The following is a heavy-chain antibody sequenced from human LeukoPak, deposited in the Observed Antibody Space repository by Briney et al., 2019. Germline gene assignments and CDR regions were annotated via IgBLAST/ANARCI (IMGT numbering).Heavy chain of an antibody. CDR1: GFSLNYYW. V-gene: IGHV3-7*01. Sequence: GGSLRLSCAAPGFSLNYYWMTWVRQAPGKGLEWVANIKPDGSEKYYVDSVKGRFIVSRDNAKNSLYLQMNSLRVEDTAVYYCASTSWSGYDYWGQGTWSPSPQ. D-gene: IGHD3-3*01. CDR3: ASTSWSGYDY. CDR2: IKPDGSEK. J-gene: IGHJ4*02.